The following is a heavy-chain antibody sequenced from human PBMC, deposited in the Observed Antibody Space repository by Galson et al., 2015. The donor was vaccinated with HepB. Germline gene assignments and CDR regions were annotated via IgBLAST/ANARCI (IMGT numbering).Heavy chain of an antibody. CDR3: ARGDDILTGYYRGFDY. V-gene: IGHV1-18*01. CDR2: ISAYNGNT. Sequence: QSGAEAKKPGASVKVSCRASGYTFTSYGISWVRQAPGQGLEWMGWISAYNGNTKYAQKFQGRVTMTTDTSTTTAYMELRSLRSDDTAVYYCARGDDILTGYYRGFDYWGQGTLVTVSS. D-gene: IGHD3-9*01. CDR1: GYTFTSYG. J-gene: IGHJ4*02.